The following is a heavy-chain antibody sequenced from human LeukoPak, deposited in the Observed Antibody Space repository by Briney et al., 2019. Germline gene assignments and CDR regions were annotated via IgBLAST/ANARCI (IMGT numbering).Heavy chain of an antibody. CDR2: ISSTSAYI. CDR1: GFALKSYS. Sequence: GGSLRLSCAGSGFALKSYSLSWVRQAPGKGLVWVSSISSTSAYIYYADSVKGRFTISRDNVDNVVYLQMNSLGAEDTAVYYCARVAVSGPTGWFDSWGQGTLVIVSS. CDR3: ARVAVSGPTGWFDS. D-gene: IGHD2-8*02. J-gene: IGHJ5*01. V-gene: IGHV3-21*01.